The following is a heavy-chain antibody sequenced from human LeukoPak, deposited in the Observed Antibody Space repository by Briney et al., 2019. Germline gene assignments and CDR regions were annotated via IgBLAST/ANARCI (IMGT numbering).Heavy chain of an antibody. J-gene: IGHJ4*02. CDR1: GFTFSDYY. CDR3: AKDNNQLLLEY. Sequence: GGSLRLSCAASGFTFSDYYMSWIRQAPGKGLEWVSYISSSGSTIYYADSVKGRFTICRDNAKNSLYLQMNSLRAEDTAVYYCAKDNNQLLLEYWGQGTLVTVAS. D-gene: IGHD2-2*01. V-gene: IGHV3-11*04. CDR2: ISSSGSTI.